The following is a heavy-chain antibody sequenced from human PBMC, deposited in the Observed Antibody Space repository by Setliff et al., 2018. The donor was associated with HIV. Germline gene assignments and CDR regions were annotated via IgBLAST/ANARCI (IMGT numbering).Heavy chain of an antibody. Sequence: GGSLRLSCSTSGFTFSTYSMDWIRQAPGKGLEWVSSINSANTNMYYTDSVKGRFTISRDNAKNSMYLQMNSLRAEDTAVYYCTRGGFGGIIAQCFWGQGTLVTVSS. V-gene: IGHV3-21*01. CDR1: GFTFSTYS. CDR3: TRGGFGGIIAQCF. J-gene: IGHJ4*02. CDR2: INSANTNM. D-gene: IGHD3-16*02.